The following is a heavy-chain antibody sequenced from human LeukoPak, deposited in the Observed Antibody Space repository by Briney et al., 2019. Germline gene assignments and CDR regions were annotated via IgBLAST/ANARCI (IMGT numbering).Heavy chain of an antibody. CDR3: ARLRGYSYYYYYYMDV. V-gene: IGHV3-20*04. D-gene: IGHD2-2*03. Sequence: GGSLRLSCAASEFSVGSNYMTWVRQAPGKGLEWVSGINWNGGSTGYADSVKGRFTISRDNAKNSLYLQMNSLRAEDTALYYCARLRGYSYYYYYYMDVWGKGTTVTVSS. J-gene: IGHJ6*03. CDR1: EFSVGSNY. CDR2: INWNGGST.